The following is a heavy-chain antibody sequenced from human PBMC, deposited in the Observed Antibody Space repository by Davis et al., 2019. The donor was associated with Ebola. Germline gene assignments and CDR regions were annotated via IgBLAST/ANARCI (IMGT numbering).Heavy chain of an antibody. CDR3: ARGKQYAGTTSPLAFDI. D-gene: IGHD1-7*01. Sequence: AASVKVSCKASGYTFTSYYMHWVRQAPGQGLEWMGIINPSGGSTSYAQKFQGRVTMTRDTSTSTVYMELSSLRSEDTAVYYCARGKQYAGTTSPLAFDIWGQGTMVTVSS. CDR1: GYTFTSYY. CDR2: INPSGGST. V-gene: IGHV1-46*01. J-gene: IGHJ3*02.